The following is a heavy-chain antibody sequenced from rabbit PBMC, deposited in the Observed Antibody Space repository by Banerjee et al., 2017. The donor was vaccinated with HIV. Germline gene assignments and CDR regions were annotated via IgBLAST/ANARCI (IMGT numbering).Heavy chain of an antibody. Sequence: QEQLVESGGGLVTLGGSLKLSCKASGIAFSPFAISWVRQATGKGLEWIAYIYPHGGSTWYASWVNGRFTISKSTSLNTVDLKMTSLPAADTAAYFCGKYSYDDYGVIHLWGPGTLVPVS. CDR1: GIAFSPFA. D-gene: IGHD2-1*01. J-gene: IGHJ4*01. CDR3: GKYSYDDYGVIHL. CDR2: IYPHGGST. V-gene: IGHV1S43*01.